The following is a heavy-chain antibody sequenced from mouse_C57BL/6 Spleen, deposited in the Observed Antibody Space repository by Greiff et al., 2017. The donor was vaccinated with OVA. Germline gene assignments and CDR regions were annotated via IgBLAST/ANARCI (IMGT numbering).Heavy chain of an antibody. V-gene: IGHV1-50*01. CDR3: ARVGGPGYFDV. CDR1: GYTFTSYW. J-gene: IGHJ1*03. CDR2: IDPSDSYT. Sequence: QVQLQQSGAELVKPGASVKLSCKASGYTFTSYWMQWVKQRPGQGLEWIGEIDPSDSYTNYNQKFKGKATLTVDTSSSTAYMQLSSLTSEDSAVYYCARVGGPGYFDVWGTGTTVTVSS.